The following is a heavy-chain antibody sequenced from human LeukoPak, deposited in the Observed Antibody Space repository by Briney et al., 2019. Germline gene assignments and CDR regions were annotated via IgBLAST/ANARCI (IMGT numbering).Heavy chain of an antibody. V-gene: IGHV3-21*06. CDR3: ARTQVGFGELLSYMDV. J-gene: IGHJ6*03. CDR1: GFTFSSYS. CDR2: VSRSSSYI. D-gene: IGHD3-10*01. Sequence: GGSLRLSCAASGFTFSSYSINWVRQAPGKGLEWVSSVSRSSSYIYYVNSVKGRFTISRDNAKNSLYLQMNSLRVEDTAVYYCARTQVGFGELLSYMDVWGKGTTVTVSS.